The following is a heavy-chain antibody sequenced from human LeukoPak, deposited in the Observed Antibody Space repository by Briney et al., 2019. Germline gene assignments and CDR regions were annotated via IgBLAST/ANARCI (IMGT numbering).Heavy chain of an antibody. CDR3: ASGGHLDW. D-gene: IGHD3-16*01. J-gene: IGHJ4*02. CDR2: INEDGSEK. V-gene: IGHV3-7*03. CDR1: RFTFSSYA. Sequence: PGGSLRLSCAASRFTFSSYAMSWVRQAPGKGLQWVANINEDGSEKHYVDSVKGRFTISRDNAENSLYLQMNSLRAEDTAVYYCASGGHLDWWGQGALVTVAS.